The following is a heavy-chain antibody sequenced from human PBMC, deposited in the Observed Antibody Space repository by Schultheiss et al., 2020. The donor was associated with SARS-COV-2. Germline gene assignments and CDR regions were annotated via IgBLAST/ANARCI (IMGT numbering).Heavy chain of an antibody. CDR2: IYYSGST. J-gene: IGHJ4*02. CDR3: ARHHCQRCQLGN. Sequence: SETLSLTCTVSGGSISSYYWSWIRQPPGKGLEWIGYIYYSGSTNYNPSLKSRVTISVDTSKNQFSLKLTSVTAADTAVYYCARHHCQRCQLGNWGQGTLVTVSS. D-gene: IGHD4/OR15-4a*01. CDR1: GGSISSYY. V-gene: IGHV4-59*08.